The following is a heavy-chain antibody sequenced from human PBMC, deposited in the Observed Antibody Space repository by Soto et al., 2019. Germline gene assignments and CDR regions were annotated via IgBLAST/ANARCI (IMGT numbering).Heavy chain of an antibody. CDR1: GGPFSNDI. CDR3: ARDSPIGSTFSGYDAIDY. D-gene: IGHD5-12*01. Sequence: SVKVSCKASGGPFSNDIITWVRQAPGQGLEWMGRIIPLLNIANYAQKFQGRVTITADRSTGTAYMELNSLRSEDTAVYYCARDSPIGSTFSGYDAIDYWGQGTLVTVS. V-gene: IGHV1-69*04. J-gene: IGHJ4*02. CDR2: IIPLLNIA.